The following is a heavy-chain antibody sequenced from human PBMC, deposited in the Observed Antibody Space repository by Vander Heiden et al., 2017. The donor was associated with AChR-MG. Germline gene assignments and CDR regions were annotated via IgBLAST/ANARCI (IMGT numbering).Heavy chain of an antibody. CDR1: GYIFSDYW. CDR2: IYSGDSDT. D-gene: IGHD1-1*01. V-gene: IGHV5-51*03. Sequence: EVQLAQSGTEEKKPGEYLKISCKGSGYIFSDYWIAWVRQMPGKCLELMGIIYSGDSDTRYSPSFQGQVSISVDISTQTAYVQWRRLQASDTAMYYCARVRALQQLQFDYWGPGPLVTVSS. CDR3: ARVRALQQLQFDY. J-gene: IGHJ4*02.